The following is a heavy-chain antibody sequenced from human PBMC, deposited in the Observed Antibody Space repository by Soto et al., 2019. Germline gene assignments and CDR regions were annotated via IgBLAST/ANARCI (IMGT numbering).Heavy chain of an antibody. Sequence: QVQLVQSGAEVKKPGSSVKVSCKASGGTFSSYSITWVRQAPGQGLEWMGGFVPLVGTANYAQKFQGRLTIIGGESASTAYMDLSSLRSDDTAIYYCAIGSTYSGEFEFWGQGSLVTVSS. V-gene: IGHV1-69*01. CDR1: GGTFSSYS. D-gene: IGHD1-26*01. J-gene: IGHJ4*02. CDR3: AIGSTYSGEFEF. CDR2: FVPLVGTA.